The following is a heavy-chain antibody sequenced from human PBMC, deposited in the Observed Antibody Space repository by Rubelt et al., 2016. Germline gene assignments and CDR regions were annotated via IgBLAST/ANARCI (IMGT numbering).Heavy chain of an antibody. CDR1: GFTFSNYW. J-gene: IGHJ4*02. CDR3: ARDAV. Sequence: EVQLVESGGGLVRPGGSLRLSCAASGFTFSNYWMNWVRQAPGKGLEWGANIKQDGREKDYVDSVKGRFTISRDNAKNSLDLQMNSLRAEDTAVYYCARDAVWGQGTLVTVSS. V-gene: IGHV3-7*04. CDR2: IKQDGREK.